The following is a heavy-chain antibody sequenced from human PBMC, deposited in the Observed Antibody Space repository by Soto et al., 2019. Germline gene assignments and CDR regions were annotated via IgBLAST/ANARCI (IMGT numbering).Heavy chain of an antibody. V-gene: IGHV1-8*01. J-gene: IGHJ6*02. CDR3: ARGGHGFGSGETYYYAMDV. Sequence: QVHLVQSGAEVKKPGASVKVSCTASGYDFNIYDIHWVRQSTGQGLEWMGWMTPKRETPGYAPKFQGRFTMTRDTSRRAVYMERSSLGSEDTAVYFWARGGHGFGSGETYYYAMDVWGQGTTVTVSS. CDR1: GYDFNIYD. CDR2: MTPKRETP. D-gene: IGHD3-3*01.